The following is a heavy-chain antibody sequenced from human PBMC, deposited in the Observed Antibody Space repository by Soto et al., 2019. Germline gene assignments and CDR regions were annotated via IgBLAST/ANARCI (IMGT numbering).Heavy chain of an antibody. CDR1: GGSISSGGYY. D-gene: IGHD3-10*01. CDR3: ARTNQEGSGSYYGTFDY. J-gene: IGHJ4*02. CDR2: IYYSGST. V-gene: IGHV4-31*03. Sequence: PSETLSLTCTVSGGSISSGGYYWSWIRQHPGKGLEWIGYIYYSGSTYYNPSLKSRVTISVDTSKNQFSLKLSSVTAADTAVYYCARTNQEGSGSYYGTFDYWGQGTLVTVSS.